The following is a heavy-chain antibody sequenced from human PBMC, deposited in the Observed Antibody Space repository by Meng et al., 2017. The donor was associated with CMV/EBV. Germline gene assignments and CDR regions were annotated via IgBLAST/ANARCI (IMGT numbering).Heavy chain of an antibody. V-gene: IGHV3-48*03. Sequence: GESLKISCAASGFTFSSYEMNWARQAPGKGLEWVSYISSSGSTIYYADSVKGRFTISRDNAKNSLYLQMNSLRAEDTDVYYCAIEDGGGASPFDYWGQGTLVTVSS. CDR2: ISSSGSTI. CDR1: GFTFSSYE. D-gene: IGHD3-10*01. CDR3: AIEDGGGASPFDY. J-gene: IGHJ4*02.